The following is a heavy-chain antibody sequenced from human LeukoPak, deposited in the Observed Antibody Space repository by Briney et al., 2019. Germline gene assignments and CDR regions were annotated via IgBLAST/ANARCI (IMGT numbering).Heavy chain of an antibody. V-gene: IGHV1-69*13. CDR3: ARGAPPEYCSSTSCYLRY. CDR2: IIPIFGTA. CDR1: GGTFSSYA. J-gene: IGHJ4*02. Sequence: SVKVSCKASGGTFSSYAISWVRQAPGQGLEWMGGIIPIFGTANYAQKFQGRVTITADESTSTAYMELSSLRSEDTAVYYCARGAPPEYCSSTSCYLRYWGQGTLVTASS. D-gene: IGHD2-2*01.